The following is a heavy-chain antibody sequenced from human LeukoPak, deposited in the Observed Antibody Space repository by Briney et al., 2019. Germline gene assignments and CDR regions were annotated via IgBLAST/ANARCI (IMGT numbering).Heavy chain of an antibody. J-gene: IGHJ4*02. CDR1: GFTFSSFA. CDR2: ISGSGDNT. CDR3: AKDFRGSGYFFDY. V-gene: IGHV3-23*01. D-gene: IGHD7-27*01. Sequence: SGGSLRLSCAASGFTFSSFAMSWVRQAPGKGLEWVSAISGSGDNTFYADSVRGRFTISRDNSKNILYLQMNSLRGEGTAIYYCAKDFRGSGYFFDYWGQGTLVTVSS.